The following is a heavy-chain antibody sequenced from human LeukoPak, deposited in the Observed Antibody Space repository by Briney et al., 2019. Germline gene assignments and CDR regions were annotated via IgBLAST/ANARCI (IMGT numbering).Heavy chain of an antibody. CDR3: AKEADSSSWYSREGYFDY. Sequence: GGSLRLPCAASGFTFSSYAMSWVRQAPGKGLEWVSAISGSGGSTYYADSVKGRFTISRDNSKNTLYLQMNSLGAEDTAVYYCAKEADSSSWYSREGYFDYWGQGTLVTVSS. CDR1: GFTFSSYA. D-gene: IGHD6-13*01. J-gene: IGHJ4*02. CDR2: ISGSGGST. V-gene: IGHV3-23*01.